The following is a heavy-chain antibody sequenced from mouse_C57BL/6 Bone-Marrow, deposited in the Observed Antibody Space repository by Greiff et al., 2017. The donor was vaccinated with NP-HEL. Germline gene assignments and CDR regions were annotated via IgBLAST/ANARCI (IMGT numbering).Heavy chain of an antibody. Sequence: DVQLVESGGGLVKPGGSLKLSCAASGFTFSDYGMHWVRQAPEKGLEWVAYISSGSSTIYYADTVKGRFTISRDNAKNTLFLQMTSLRSEDTAMYYCARNPYYGSSPYYAMDYWGQGTSVTVSS. CDR3: ARNPYYGSSPYYAMDY. CDR2: ISSGSSTI. D-gene: IGHD1-1*01. V-gene: IGHV5-17*01. J-gene: IGHJ4*01. CDR1: GFTFSDYG.